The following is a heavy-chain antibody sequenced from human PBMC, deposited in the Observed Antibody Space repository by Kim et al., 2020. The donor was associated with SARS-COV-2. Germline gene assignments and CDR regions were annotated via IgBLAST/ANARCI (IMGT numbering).Heavy chain of an antibody. Sequence: ASVKVSCKVSGYTLTELSMHWVRQAPGKWLEWMGGFDPEDAETIYAQKFQGRVTMTEDTSTDTAYMELSSLRSEDTAVYYCATAPAVAGIGYYYYGMDVWGQGTTVTVSS. CDR2: FDPEDAET. V-gene: IGHV1-24*01. CDR3: ATAPAVAGIGYYYYGMDV. D-gene: IGHD6-19*01. CDR1: GYTLTELS. J-gene: IGHJ6*02.